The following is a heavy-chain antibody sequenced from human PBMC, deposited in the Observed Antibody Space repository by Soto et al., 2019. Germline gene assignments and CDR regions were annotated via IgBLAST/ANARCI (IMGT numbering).Heavy chain of an antibody. CDR2: ISYDGSNK. Sequence: GESLKISCAASGFTFSSYGMHWVRQAPGKGLEWVAVISYDGSNKYYADSVKGRFTISRDNSKNTLYLQMNSLRAEDTAVYYCAKDAARIPYYDYIWGSYRRDWFDPWGQGTLVTVSS. D-gene: IGHD3-16*02. J-gene: IGHJ5*02. CDR1: GFTFSSYG. V-gene: IGHV3-30*18. CDR3: AKDAARIPYYDYIWGSYRRDWFDP.